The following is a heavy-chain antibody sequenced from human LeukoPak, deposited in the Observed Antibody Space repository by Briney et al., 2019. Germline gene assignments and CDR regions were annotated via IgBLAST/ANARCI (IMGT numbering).Heavy chain of an antibody. CDR3: ARDRTGQQLISRKEYYYMDV. J-gene: IGHJ6*03. V-gene: IGHV1-69*13. CDR1: GGTFSSYA. Sequence: SVKVSCKASGGTFSSYAISWVRQAPGQGLEWMGGIIPIFGTANYAQKFQGRVTITADESTSTAYMELNSLRAEDTAVYYCARDRTGQQLISRKEYYYMDVWGKGTTVTISS. CDR2: IIPIFGTA. D-gene: IGHD4-11*01.